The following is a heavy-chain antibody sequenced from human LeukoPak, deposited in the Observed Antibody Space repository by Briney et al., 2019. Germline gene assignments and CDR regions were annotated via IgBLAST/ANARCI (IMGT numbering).Heavy chain of an antibody. D-gene: IGHD5-18*01. CDR3: ARDLVDTAMGGAFDI. CDR2: ISSSGSTI. Sequence: GGSLRLSCAASGFTFSDYYMSWIRQAPGKGREWVAYISSSGSTIYYADSVKGRFTISRDNAKNSLYLQMPRLRAEDTAVYYCARDLVDTAMGGAFDIWGHGTMVTVSS. V-gene: IGHV3-11*01. J-gene: IGHJ3*02. CDR1: GFTFSDYY.